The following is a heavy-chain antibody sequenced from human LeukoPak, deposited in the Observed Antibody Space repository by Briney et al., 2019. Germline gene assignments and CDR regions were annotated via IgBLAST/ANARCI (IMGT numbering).Heavy chain of an antibody. D-gene: IGHD3-22*01. Sequence: PSETLSLTCTVSGGSISNGDHYWSWIRQHPGKGLEWIGYIYYSGSTYYNPSLKSRVTISVDTSKNQFSLKLSSVTAADTAVYYCARDPYYYDSSGYYDAFDIWGQGTMVTVSS. J-gene: IGHJ3*02. CDR3: ARDPYYYDSSGYYDAFDI. CDR2: IYYSGST. V-gene: IGHV4-31*03. CDR1: GGSISNGDHY.